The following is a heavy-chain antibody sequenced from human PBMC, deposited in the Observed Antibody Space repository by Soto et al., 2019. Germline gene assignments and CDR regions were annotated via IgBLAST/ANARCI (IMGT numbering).Heavy chain of an antibody. Sequence: GESLKISCTGSGYSFTNYWVTWVRQIPGKGLEWMGRIDPSDSNTNYSPSFQGHVTISADKSISTAYLQWGSLKASDTAIYYCARLTILEWSIWGPGTLVTVPS. J-gene: IGHJ4*02. V-gene: IGHV5-10-1*01. CDR2: IDPSDSNT. D-gene: IGHD3-3*01. CDR3: ARLTILEWSI. CDR1: GYSFTNYW.